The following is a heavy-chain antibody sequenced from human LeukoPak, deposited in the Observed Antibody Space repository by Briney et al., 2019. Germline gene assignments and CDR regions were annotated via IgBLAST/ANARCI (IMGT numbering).Heavy chain of an antibody. CDR2: IYYSGST. CDR1: GGSISISSYY. D-gene: IGHD6-19*01. Sequence: PSETLSLTCTVSGGSISISSYYWGWIRQPPGKGLEWIGSIYYSGSTYYNPSLKSRVTISVDTSKNEFSLKLSSVTAADTAVYYCARHGSTSGWYRSHFDYWGQGTLVTVSS. V-gene: IGHV4-39*01. CDR3: ARHGSTSGWYRSHFDY. J-gene: IGHJ4*02.